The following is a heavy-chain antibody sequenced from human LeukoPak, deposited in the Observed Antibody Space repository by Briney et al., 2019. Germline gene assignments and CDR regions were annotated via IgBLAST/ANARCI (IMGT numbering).Heavy chain of an antibody. CDR1: GFTFSSYS. CDR3: ARDIRHGGCSGGSCYLSPEIRN. D-gene: IGHD2-15*01. CDR2: ISSSSSYI. J-gene: IGHJ4*02. V-gene: IGHV3-21*01. Sequence: PGGSLRLSCAASGFTFSSYSMNWVRQAPGKGLEWVSSISSSSSYIYYADSVKGRFTISRDNAKNSLYLQMNSLRAEDTAVYYCARDIRHGGCSGGSCYLSPEIRNWGQGTLVTVSS.